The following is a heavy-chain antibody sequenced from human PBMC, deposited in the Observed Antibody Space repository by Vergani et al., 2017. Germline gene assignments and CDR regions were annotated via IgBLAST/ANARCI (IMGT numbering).Heavy chain of an antibody. V-gene: IGHV1-18*01. CDR1: GYTFTSYG. CDR3: ARDGHCSSTSCRPDY. CDR2: ISAYNGNT. D-gene: IGHD2-2*01. Sequence: QVQLVQSGAEVKKPGASVKVSCKASGYTFTSYGISWVRQAPGQGLEWMGWISAYNGNTNYAQKLQGRVTMTKDTYTSTAYMELRSLRYDDTAVYYCARDGHCSSTSCRPDYWGQGTLVTVSS. J-gene: IGHJ4*02.